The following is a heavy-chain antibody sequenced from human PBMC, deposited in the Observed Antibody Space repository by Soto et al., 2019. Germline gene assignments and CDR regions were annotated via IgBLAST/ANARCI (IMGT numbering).Heavy chain of an antibody. CDR1: GGSIDITNYF. Sequence: SETLSLTCAVSGGSIDITNYFWAWLRHPPGQRLEWIGSISYNGNSYYNPSLRNRVTISVDTSENQFSLKLNSVTAADTALYFCASAPYLWNGFSYYFDSWGQGALVTVSS. CDR2: ISYNGNS. CDR3: ASAPYLWNGFSYYFDS. V-gene: IGHV4-39*01. D-gene: IGHD3-3*01. J-gene: IGHJ4*02.